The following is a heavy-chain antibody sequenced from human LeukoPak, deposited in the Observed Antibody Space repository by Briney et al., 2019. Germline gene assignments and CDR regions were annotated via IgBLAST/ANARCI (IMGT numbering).Heavy chain of an antibody. CDR2: IYYSGST. CDR1: GGSISSSSYY. J-gene: IGHJ3*02. CDR3: ARDLVTAMVTARGAFDI. Sequence: SETLSLTCTVSGGSISSSSYYWGWIRQPPGKGLEWIGSIYYSGSTYYNPSLKSRVTISVDTSKNQFSLKLSSVTAADTAVYYCARDLVTAMVTARGAFDIWGQGTMVTVSS. V-gene: IGHV4-39*07. D-gene: IGHD5-18*01.